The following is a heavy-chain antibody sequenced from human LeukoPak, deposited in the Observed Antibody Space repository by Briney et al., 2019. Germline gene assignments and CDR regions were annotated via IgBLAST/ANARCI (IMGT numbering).Heavy chain of an antibody. J-gene: IGHJ4*02. D-gene: IGHD3-22*01. CDR1: GFTFSSNA. V-gene: IGHV3-30*04. CDR3: ARGWDNNDSSGYSA. CDR2: TSYDERNK. Sequence: GGSLRLSCAASGFTFSSNAMHWVRQAPGKGLEWVAATSYDERNKYYGDSVRGRFTIPRDNSKNTLYLQMNSLRVEDTALYYCARGWDNNDSSGYSAWGQGTLVTVSS.